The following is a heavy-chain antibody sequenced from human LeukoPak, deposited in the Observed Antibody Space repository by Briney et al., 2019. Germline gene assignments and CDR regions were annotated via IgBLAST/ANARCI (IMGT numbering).Heavy chain of an antibody. V-gene: IGHV3-23*01. CDR1: GFTFSSYA. Sequence: GGSPRLSCAASGFTFSSYAMSWVRQAPGKGLEWVSAISGSGGSTYYADSVKGRFTISRDNSKNTLYLQMNSLRAEDTAVYYCPTSSTSRGMDVWGKGTTVTVSS. CDR2: ISGSGGST. D-gene: IGHD2-2*01. CDR3: PTSSTSRGMDV. J-gene: IGHJ6*04.